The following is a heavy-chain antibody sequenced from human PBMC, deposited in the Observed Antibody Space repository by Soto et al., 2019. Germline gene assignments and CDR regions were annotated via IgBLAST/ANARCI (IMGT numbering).Heavy chain of an antibody. CDR2: IHSDVTT. D-gene: IGHD1-26*01. CDR1: GFSVSSNS. J-gene: IGHJ5*02. V-gene: IGHV3-53*01. Sequence: EMQLVESGGGWIQPGESLRLSCAASGFSVSSNSMNWVRQAPGKGLEWVSVIHSDVTTYFADSVKGRFIISRDNSKNMLYLQMNSLRAEDTAIYYCPRELSGSWHNWFDPWGQGTLVTVSS. CDR3: PRELSGSWHNWFDP.